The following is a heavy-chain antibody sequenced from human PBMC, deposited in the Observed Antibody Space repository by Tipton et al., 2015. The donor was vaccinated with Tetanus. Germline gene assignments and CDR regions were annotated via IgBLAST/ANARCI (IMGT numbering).Heavy chain of an antibody. V-gene: IGHV4-59*01. CDR2: IYYSGST. CDR3: ARDAPGGEWFGELSLFVY. D-gene: IGHD3-10*01. CDR1: GGSISSYY. J-gene: IGHJ4*02. Sequence: LRLSCTVSGGSISSYYWSWIRQPPGKGLEWIGYIYYSGSTNYNPSLKSRVTISVDTSKNQFSLKLSSVTAADTAVYYCARDAPGGEWFGELSLFVYWGQGPLVTVSS.